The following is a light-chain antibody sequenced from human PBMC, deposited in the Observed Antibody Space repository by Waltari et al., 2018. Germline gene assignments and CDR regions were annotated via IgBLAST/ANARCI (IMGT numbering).Light chain of an antibody. CDR1: QSVSRT. V-gene: IGKV3-20*01. Sequence: EIVLTQSPGTLSLAPGERATLSCRASQSVSRTLAWYQQKPGQAPSLRIYAASTRATGIPDRFSGSGSVTDFSLTISRLEPADFAVYYCQHYVSLPATFGQGTKVEIK. CDR3: QHYVSLPAT. J-gene: IGKJ1*01. CDR2: AAS.